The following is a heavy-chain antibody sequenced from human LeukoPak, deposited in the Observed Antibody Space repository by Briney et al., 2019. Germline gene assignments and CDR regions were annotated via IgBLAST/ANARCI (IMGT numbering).Heavy chain of an antibody. Sequence: PGGSLRLSCAASGFTFSSYGMHWVRQAPGKGLEWVAVISYDGSNKYYADSVKGRFTISRDNSKNTLYLQMNSLRAEDTAVYYCAKPTGSGWGTPLDYWGQGTLVTVSS. J-gene: IGHJ4*02. D-gene: IGHD6-19*01. CDR3: AKPTGSGWGTPLDY. CDR1: GFTFSSYG. CDR2: ISYDGSNK. V-gene: IGHV3-30*18.